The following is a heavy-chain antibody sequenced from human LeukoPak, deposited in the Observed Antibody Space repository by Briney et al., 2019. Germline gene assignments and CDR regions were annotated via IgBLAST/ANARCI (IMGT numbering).Heavy chain of an antibody. CDR2: VYYTGAS. CDR3: ARGEGICSSTSCYFDY. J-gene: IGHJ4*02. D-gene: IGHD2-2*01. V-gene: IGHV4-39*07. CDR1: GGSISSSSYY. Sequence: SETLSLTCTVSGGSISSSSYYWGWIRQPPGKGLERIGSVYYTGASYYNPSLKSRVTISIDTSKNHFSLNLTSVTAADTAVYYCARGEGICSSTSCYFDYWGQGTLVTVSS.